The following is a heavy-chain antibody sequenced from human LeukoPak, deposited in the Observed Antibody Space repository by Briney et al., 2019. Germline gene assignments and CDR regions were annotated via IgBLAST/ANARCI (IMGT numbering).Heavy chain of an antibody. CDR2: ISYDGSNK. CDR3: AKDLIAAAGTTSGY. Sequence: AGGSLRLSCAASGFTFSSYVMHWVRQAPGKGLEWVAVISYDGSNKYYADSVKGRFTISRDNSKNTLYLQMNSLRAEDTAVYYCAKDLIAAAGTTSGYWGQGTLVTVSS. V-gene: IGHV3-30*18. D-gene: IGHD6-13*01. J-gene: IGHJ4*02. CDR1: GFTFSSYV.